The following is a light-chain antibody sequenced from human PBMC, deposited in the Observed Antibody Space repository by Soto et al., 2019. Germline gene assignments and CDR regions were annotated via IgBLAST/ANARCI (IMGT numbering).Light chain of an antibody. Sequence: DIQMTQSPSSLSASVGDRVTITCRASGGIKNGLTWYQQKPGKAPNRLIYAASTLESGVPPRFSGRGSGTDFALKIRSLQPEDFAPYSCIPHNTYPYTFGQGTKLEIK. CDR1: GGIKNG. V-gene: IGKV1-17*01. J-gene: IGKJ2*01. CDR2: AAS. CDR3: IPHNTYPYT.